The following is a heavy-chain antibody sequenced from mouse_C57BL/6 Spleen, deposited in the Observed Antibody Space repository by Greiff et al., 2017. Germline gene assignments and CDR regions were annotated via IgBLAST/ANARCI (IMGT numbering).Heavy chain of an antibody. Sequence: EVMLVESGGDLVKPGGSLKLSCAASGFTFSSYGMSWVRQTPDKRLEWVATISSGGSYTYYPDSVKGRFTISRDNAKNTLYLQMSSLKSEDTAMYYCARHLGTYFDYWGQGTTLTVSS. CDR2: ISSGGSYT. D-gene: IGHD4-1*01. V-gene: IGHV5-6*01. CDR3: ARHLGTYFDY. J-gene: IGHJ2*01. CDR1: GFTFSSYG.